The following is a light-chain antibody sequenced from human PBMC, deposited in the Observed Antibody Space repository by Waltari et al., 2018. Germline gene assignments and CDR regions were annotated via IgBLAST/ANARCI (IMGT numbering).Light chain of an antibody. Sequence: AIRMTQSPSSFSASTGDRVTIPCRASQGISSYLAWSQQKPGKAPKLLIYAAYTLQSGVPSRVSGSGSGTDFTLTISCLQSEDFATYYCQQYYSYPRTFGQGTKVEIK. CDR3: QQYYSYPRT. V-gene: IGKV1-8*01. J-gene: IGKJ1*01. CDR1: QGISSY. CDR2: AAY.